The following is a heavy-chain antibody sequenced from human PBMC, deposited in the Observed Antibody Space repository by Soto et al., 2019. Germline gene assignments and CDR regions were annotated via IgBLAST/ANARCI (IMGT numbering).Heavy chain of an antibody. Sequence: EVQLVESGGGLVEPGGSLRLSCAAVGFTFSNAWMSWVRQAPGKGLEWVGRIKSEPDGGTTDYAAPVKGRFSISRDDSKNTLYLQMNSLKTEDTAVYYCTTDYGDHLGAEYFQHWGQGTLVTVSS. CDR3: TTDYGDHLGAEYFQH. CDR2: IKSEPDGGTT. D-gene: IGHD4-17*01. J-gene: IGHJ1*01. CDR1: GFTFSNAW. V-gene: IGHV3-15*01.